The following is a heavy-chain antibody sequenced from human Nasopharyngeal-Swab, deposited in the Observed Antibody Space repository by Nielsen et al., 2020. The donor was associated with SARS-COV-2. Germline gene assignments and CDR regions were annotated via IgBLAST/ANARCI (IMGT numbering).Heavy chain of an antibody. Sequence: SETLSLTCPVSGGSVSTTTYFWGWIRQPPGKGLEWIGTVYYSGSTYYNPSLKSRVTISVDTSKSQFSLKLTSVTAADTAVYYCVRHRAPYGLGDNWFDPWGQGTRVTVSS. D-gene: IGHD3-10*01. V-gene: IGHV4-39*01. CDR1: GGSVSTTTYF. CDR3: VRHRAPYGLGDNWFDP. CDR2: VYYSGST. J-gene: IGHJ5*02.